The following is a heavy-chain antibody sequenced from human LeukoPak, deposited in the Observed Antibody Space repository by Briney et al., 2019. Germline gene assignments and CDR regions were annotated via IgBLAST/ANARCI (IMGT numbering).Heavy chain of an antibody. Sequence: GGSLKLSCAASGFTFSGSAMHWVRQASGKGLEWVGRIRSKANSYATAYAASVKGRFTISRDDSKNTTYLQMNSLKTEDAAVYYCTSRPLLSYYGSGRTRSDYWGQGTLVTVSS. CDR3: TSRPLLSYYGSGRTRSDY. D-gene: IGHD3-10*01. V-gene: IGHV3-73*01. CDR1: GFTFSGSA. CDR2: IRSKANSYAT. J-gene: IGHJ4*02.